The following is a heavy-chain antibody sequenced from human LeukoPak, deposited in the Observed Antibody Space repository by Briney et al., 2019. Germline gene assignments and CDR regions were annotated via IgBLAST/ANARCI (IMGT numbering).Heavy chain of an antibody. Sequence: PGGSLRLSCEASGFTFSNYAMHWVRQAPGKGLEYVSAISSNGDTTYYANSVKGRFTISRDNSKNTLYLQMNSLRAEDTAVYYCAKNPQWLENWFDPWGQGTLVTVSS. CDR2: ISSNGDTT. CDR1: GFTFSNYA. V-gene: IGHV3-64*01. CDR3: AKNPQWLENWFDP. D-gene: IGHD6-19*01. J-gene: IGHJ5*02.